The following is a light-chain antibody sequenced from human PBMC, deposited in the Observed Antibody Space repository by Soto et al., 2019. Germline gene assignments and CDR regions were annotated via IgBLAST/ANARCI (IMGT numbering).Light chain of an antibody. J-gene: IGKJ1*01. Sequence: EIVLTQSPGTLSLSPGERATLSCRASQSVSSSYLAWYQQKPGQAPRLLIYGASSRATGIPDRFSGSGSGPDFTLTISRLEPEDFAVYYCQQYGSSLWTLGQGTKVEIK. CDR1: QSVSSSY. V-gene: IGKV3-20*01. CDR3: QQYGSSLWT. CDR2: GAS.